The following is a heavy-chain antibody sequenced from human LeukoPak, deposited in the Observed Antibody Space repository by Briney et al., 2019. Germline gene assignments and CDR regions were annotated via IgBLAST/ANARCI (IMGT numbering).Heavy chain of an antibody. D-gene: IGHD1-26*01. J-gene: IGHJ6*02. CDR3: ARVGAVGATGYSYYYGMDV. CDR2: ISAYNGNT. CDR1: GYTFTSYG. V-gene: IGHV1-18*01. Sequence: GASVKVSCKASGYTFTSYGISWVRQAPGQGLEWMGWISAYNGNTNYAQKLQGRVTMTTDTSTSTAYMELRSLRSDDTAVYYCARVGAVGATGYSYYYGMDVWGQGTTVTVSS.